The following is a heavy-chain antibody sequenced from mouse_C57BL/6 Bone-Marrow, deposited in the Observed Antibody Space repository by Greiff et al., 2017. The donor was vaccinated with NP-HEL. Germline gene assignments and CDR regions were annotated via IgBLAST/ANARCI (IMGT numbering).Heavy chain of an antibody. Sequence: QVQLKESGPELVKPGASVKISCKASGYAFSSSWMNWVKQRPGKGLEWIGRIYPGDGDTNYNGKFKGKATLTADKSSSTAYMQLSSLTSEDSAVYFCARGSSGAMDYWGQGTSVTVSS. CDR3: ARGSSGAMDY. J-gene: IGHJ4*01. V-gene: IGHV1-82*01. CDR2: IYPGDGDT. CDR1: GYAFSSSW.